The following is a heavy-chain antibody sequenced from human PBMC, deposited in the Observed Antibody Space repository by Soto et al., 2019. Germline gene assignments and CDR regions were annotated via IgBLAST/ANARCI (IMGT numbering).Heavy chain of an antibody. V-gene: IGHV1-3*01. CDR1: GYTFTSYA. D-gene: IGHD2-21*02. Sequence: ASVKVSCKASGYTFTSYAMHWVRQAPGQSLEWMGWINAGNGNTKYSQKFQGRVTITRDTSASTAYMELSSLRSEDTAVYYCARIETGRVVTRRNWLDPWGQGTLVTVSS. CDR3: ARIETGRVVTRRNWLDP. CDR2: INAGNGNT. J-gene: IGHJ5*02.